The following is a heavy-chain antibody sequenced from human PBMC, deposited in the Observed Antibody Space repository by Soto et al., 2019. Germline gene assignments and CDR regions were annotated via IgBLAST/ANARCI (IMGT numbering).Heavy chain of an antibody. Sequence: PGGSLRLSCVVSGFTFSDFGMHWVRQSPGEGLARVASIPKDGLDRYYSESVKGRFTISRDDSKNTVFLQMNSLKVEDTAAYFCASPREGQWLVFDHWGQRTLVTVSS. CDR1: GFTFSDFG. V-gene: IGHV3-30*02. D-gene: IGHD6-19*01. CDR2: IPKDGLDR. J-gene: IGHJ4*02. CDR3: ASPREGQWLVFDH.